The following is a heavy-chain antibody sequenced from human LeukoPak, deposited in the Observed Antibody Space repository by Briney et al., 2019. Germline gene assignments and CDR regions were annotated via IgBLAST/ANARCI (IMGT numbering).Heavy chain of an antibody. CDR1: GYSFTSYW. D-gene: IGHD6-13*01. Sequence: GESLKISCKGSGYSFTSYWIGWVRQMPGKGLEWMGIIYPGDSDTRYSPSFQGQVTISADKSISTAYLQWSSLKASDTAMYYCARHYRYSSSWSLNWLNWFDPWGQGTLVTVSS. V-gene: IGHV5-51*01. CDR2: IYPGDSDT. CDR3: ARHYRYSSSWSLNWLNWFDP. J-gene: IGHJ5*02.